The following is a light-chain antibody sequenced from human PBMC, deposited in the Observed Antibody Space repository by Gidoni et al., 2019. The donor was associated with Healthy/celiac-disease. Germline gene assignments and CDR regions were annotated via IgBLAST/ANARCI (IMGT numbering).Light chain of an antibody. V-gene: IGLV3-25*03. CDR2: KDS. CDR3: QSADSSGTYVV. J-gene: IGLJ2*01. CDR1: ALPKQY. Sequence: SYELTPPPSVSVSPGQTARITCSGDALPKQYAYWYQQKPGQAPVLVIYKDSERPSGIPERFSGSSSGTTVTLTISGFQAEDEADYYCQSADSSGTYVVFGGGTKLTVL.